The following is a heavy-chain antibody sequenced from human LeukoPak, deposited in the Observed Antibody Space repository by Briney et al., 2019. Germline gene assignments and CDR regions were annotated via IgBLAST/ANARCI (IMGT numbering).Heavy chain of an antibody. J-gene: IGHJ1*01. CDR3: AKYSDFWSGYFGL. V-gene: IGHV3-23*01. CDR1: GFTFSSYA. D-gene: IGHD3-3*01. CDR2: ISGSGGTM. Sequence: GGSLRLSCAASGFTFSSYAMSWVRQAPGQGLEWVSGISGSGGTMYYADSVKDRFTLSRDNSKDTLYLQMTSLRVEDTAVYYCAKYSDFWSGYFGLWGQGILVSVSS.